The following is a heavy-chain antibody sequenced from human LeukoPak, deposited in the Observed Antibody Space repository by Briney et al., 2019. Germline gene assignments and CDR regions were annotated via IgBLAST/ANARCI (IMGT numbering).Heavy chain of an antibody. CDR1: GFTFSDHY. J-gene: IGHJ4*02. CDR2: TSLDGSNE. V-gene: IGHV3-30*03. Sequence: GGSLRLSCAASGFTFSDHYMDWVRQAPGRGLEWVAVTSLDGSNELYTDTVRGRFIISRDNSKNTVYLQMDSLRAEDTAVYYCARDLTLGNPDSFDHWGQETLVTASS. CDR3: ARDLTLGNPDSFDH. D-gene: IGHD7-27*01.